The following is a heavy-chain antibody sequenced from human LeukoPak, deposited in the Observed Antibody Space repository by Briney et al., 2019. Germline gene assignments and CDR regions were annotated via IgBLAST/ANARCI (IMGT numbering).Heavy chain of an antibody. D-gene: IGHD3-10*01. Sequence: SVKVSCKASGSTFSSYAISWVRQAPGQGLEWMGRIIPILGIANYAQKFQGRVTITADKSTSTAYMELSSLRSEDTAVYYCARGRITMVRGVNYYYYGMDVWGQGTTVTVSS. CDR2: IIPILGIA. J-gene: IGHJ6*02. CDR1: GSTFSSYA. V-gene: IGHV1-69*04. CDR3: ARGRITMVRGVNYYYYGMDV.